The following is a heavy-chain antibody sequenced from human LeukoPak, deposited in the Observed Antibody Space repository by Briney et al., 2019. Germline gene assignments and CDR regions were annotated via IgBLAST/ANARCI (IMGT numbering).Heavy chain of an antibody. V-gene: IGHV3-11*01. D-gene: IGHD2-2*01. Sequence: PGGSLRLSCAASGFTFSDYYMSWIRQAPGKGLEWLSYILGSGRTIYYADSVKGRFTISRDNAKNSLYLQTNSLRAEDTAVYYCARMVVPHRFDYWGQGNLVTVSS. CDR3: ARMVVPHRFDY. CDR2: ILGSGRTI. CDR1: GFTFSDYY. J-gene: IGHJ4*02.